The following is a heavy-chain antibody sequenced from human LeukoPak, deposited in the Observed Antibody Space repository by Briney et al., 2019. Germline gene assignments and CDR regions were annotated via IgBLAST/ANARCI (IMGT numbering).Heavy chain of an antibody. Sequence: ASVKVSCKASGYTFTSYDINWVRQAPGQGLEWMGIINPSGISTSFAQKFQGRVTMTRDMSTSTVYMELSSLRSEDTAVYYCARGGVAATFQIQIWGRQFDYWGQGTLVTVSS. CDR1: GYTFTSYD. V-gene: IGHV1-46*01. CDR2: INPSGIST. J-gene: IGHJ4*02. D-gene: IGHD2-15*01. CDR3: ARGGVAATFQIQIWGRQFDY.